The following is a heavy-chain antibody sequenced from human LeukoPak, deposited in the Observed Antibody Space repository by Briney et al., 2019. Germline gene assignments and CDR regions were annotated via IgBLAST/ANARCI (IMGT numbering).Heavy chain of an antibody. CDR2: INPNSGGR. D-gene: IGHD1-26*01. Sequence: ASVKVSCKASGYTFTRYYMHWVRQAPGQGLEWMGWINPNSGGRHYAQKFQGRVTMTRDTSISTAYMELSRLRYDDTAVYYCARDRVSGSPDYYYYYMDVWGKGTTVTVSS. J-gene: IGHJ6*03. CDR1: GYTFTRYY. V-gene: IGHV1-2*02. CDR3: ARDRVSGSPDYYYYYMDV.